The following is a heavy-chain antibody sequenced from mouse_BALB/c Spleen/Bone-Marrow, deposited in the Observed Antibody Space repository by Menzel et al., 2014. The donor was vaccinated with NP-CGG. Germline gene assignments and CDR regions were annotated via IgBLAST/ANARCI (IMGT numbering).Heavy chain of an antibody. CDR1: GYTFTSYW. CDR3: ARGGNWDGFAY. CDR2: INPSTGYT. V-gene: IGHV1-7*01. J-gene: IGHJ3*01. D-gene: IGHD4-1*01. Sequence: QVQLQQPGAELAKPGASVKMSCKASGYTFTSYWMHWVKRRPGQGLEWIGYINPSTGYTEYNQKFKDKATLTADKSSSTAYMQLSSLTSEDSAVYYCARGGNWDGFAYWGQGTLVTVSA.